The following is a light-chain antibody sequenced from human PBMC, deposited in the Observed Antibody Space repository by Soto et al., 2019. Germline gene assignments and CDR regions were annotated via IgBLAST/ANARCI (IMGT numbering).Light chain of an antibody. CDR2: EVS. V-gene: IGLV2-14*01. CDR1: SSDVGGSNY. Sequence: SALTQPASVSGSPGQSITISCTGTSSDVGGSNYVSWYQQLPGKAPKLMIYEVSNRPSGVSNRFSGSKSGNTASLTISGLQAEDEADYYCSSYTSSSTRVFGTGTKVTVL. CDR3: SSYTSSSTRV. J-gene: IGLJ1*01.